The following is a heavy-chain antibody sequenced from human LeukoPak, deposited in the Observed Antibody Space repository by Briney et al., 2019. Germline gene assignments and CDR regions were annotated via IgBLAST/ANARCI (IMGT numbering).Heavy chain of an antibody. CDR1: GFTFSSYS. CDR3: ARGYCSGGSCYSPDAFDI. D-gene: IGHD2-15*01. V-gene: IGHV3-21*01. J-gene: IGHJ3*02. CDR2: TSSSSSYI. Sequence: GGSLRLSCAASGFTFSSYSMNWVRQAPGKGLEWVSSTSSSSSYIYYADSVKGRFTISRDNAKNSLYLQMNSLRAEDTAVYYCARGYCSGGSCYSPDAFDIWGQGTMVTVSS.